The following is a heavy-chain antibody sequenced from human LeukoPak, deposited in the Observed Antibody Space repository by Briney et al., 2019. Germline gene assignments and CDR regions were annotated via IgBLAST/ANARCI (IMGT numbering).Heavy chain of an antibody. V-gene: IGHV3-23*01. Sequence: GGSLRLSCAASGFTFGTYGIYWVRQAPGKGLEWVSAISAGAGSTYYADSVKGRFTISRDNSKNTLYLQMNSLRADDTAVYYCAKHFTLSDWGQGTLVTVSS. J-gene: IGHJ4*02. D-gene: IGHD3-16*01. CDR3: AKHFTLSD. CDR2: ISAGAGST. CDR1: GFTFGTYG.